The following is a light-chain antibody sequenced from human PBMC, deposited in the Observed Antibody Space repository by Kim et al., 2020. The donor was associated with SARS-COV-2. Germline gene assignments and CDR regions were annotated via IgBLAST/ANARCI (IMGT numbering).Light chain of an antibody. CDR3: SSFAGSNNLV. J-gene: IGLJ3*02. CDR2: EVT. Sequence: QSALTQPPSASGSPGQSVTISCTGTSSDVGVYKYVSWYQQHPGNAPKLMIYEVTERPSGVPDRFSGSKSGNTASLTVSGLQAEDEADYFCSSFAGSNNLVFGGGTQLTVL. V-gene: IGLV2-8*01. CDR1: SSDVGVYKY.